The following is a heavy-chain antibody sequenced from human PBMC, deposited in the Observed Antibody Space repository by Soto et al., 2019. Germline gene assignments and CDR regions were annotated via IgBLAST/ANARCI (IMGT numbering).Heavy chain of an antibody. CDR2: IYYSGST. Sequence: SETLSLTCTVSGGSISSYYWSWIRQPPGKGLEWIGYIYYSGSTNYHPSLKSRVTISVDTSKNQFSMKQSSVTAADTAVYYCARRYNWSYYYGMDVWGQGTTVTVSS. CDR3: ARRYNWSYYYGMDV. CDR1: GGSISSYY. V-gene: IGHV4-59*01. J-gene: IGHJ6*02. D-gene: IGHD1-20*01.